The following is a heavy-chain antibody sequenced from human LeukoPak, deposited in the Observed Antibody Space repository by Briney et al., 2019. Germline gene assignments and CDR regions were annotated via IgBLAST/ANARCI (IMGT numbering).Heavy chain of an antibody. D-gene: IGHD6-19*01. Sequence: GGSLRLSCAASGFTFSDYAIAWVRQAPGKGLEWVSAISGSGGSTYYADSVKGRFTISRDNSKNTLYLQMNSLRAEDTAVYYCATDAAGRFDYWGQGTLVTVPS. J-gene: IGHJ4*02. V-gene: IGHV3-23*01. CDR3: ATDAAGRFDY. CDR2: ISGSGGST. CDR1: GFTFSDYA.